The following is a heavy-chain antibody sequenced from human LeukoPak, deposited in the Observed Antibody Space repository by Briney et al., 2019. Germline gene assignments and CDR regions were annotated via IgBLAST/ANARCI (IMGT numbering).Heavy chain of an antibody. Sequence: ASVKVSCKASGGTFSSYAISWVRQAPGQGLEWMGGVIPIFGTANYAQKFLGRVTITADKSTSTAYMELSSLRSEDTAVYYCAREYSSSSWPADRYYYYYMDVWGKGTTVTVSS. CDR1: GGTFSSYA. V-gene: IGHV1-69*06. CDR3: AREYSSSSWPADRYYYYYMDV. D-gene: IGHD6-13*01. CDR2: VIPIFGTA. J-gene: IGHJ6*03.